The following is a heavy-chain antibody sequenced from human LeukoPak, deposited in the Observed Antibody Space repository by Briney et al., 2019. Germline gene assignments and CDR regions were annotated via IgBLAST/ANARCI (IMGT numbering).Heavy chain of an antibody. CDR1: GFTFSSYG. Sequence: PGGSLRLSCAASGFTFSSYGMHWVRQAPGKGLEWVAFIRYDGSNKYYADSVKGRFTISRDNSKNTLYLQMNSLRAEDTAVYYCAKEQTGYSSGWTYWYFDLWGRGTLVTVSS. V-gene: IGHV3-30*02. CDR3: AKEQTGYSSGWTYWYFDL. J-gene: IGHJ2*01. D-gene: IGHD6-19*01. CDR2: IRYDGSNK.